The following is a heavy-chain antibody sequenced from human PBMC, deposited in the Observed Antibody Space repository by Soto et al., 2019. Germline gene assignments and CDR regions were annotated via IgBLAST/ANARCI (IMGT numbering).Heavy chain of an antibody. J-gene: IGHJ4*02. V-gene: IGHV4-31*03. CDR1: GGSISSGGYY. Sequence: QVELQESGPGLVNPSQTLSLTCTVSGGSISSGGYYWSWIRQHQGKGLEWIGYIYDGGSTYYNPSLKSRVTISLDTSKDQFSLNLSSVTAADTAVYSCASQATGWYPDYWGQGTLVTVSS. D-gene: IGHD6-19*01. CDR3: ASQATGWYPDY. CDR2: IYDGGST.